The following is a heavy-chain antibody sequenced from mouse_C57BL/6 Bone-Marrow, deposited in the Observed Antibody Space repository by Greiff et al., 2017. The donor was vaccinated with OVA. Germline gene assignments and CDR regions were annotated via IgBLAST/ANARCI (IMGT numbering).Heavy chain of an antibody. CDR1: GYAFSSSW. V-gene: IGHV1-82*01. D-gene: IGHD1-1*01. CDR2: IYPGDGDT. Sequence: QVQLQQSGPELVKPGASVKISCKASGYAFSSSWMNWVKQRTGKGLEWIGRIYPGDGDTNYNGKFKGKATLTADKSSSTAYMQLSSLTSEDSAVYYCARGIYYYCTSWFAYWGQGTLVTVSA. CDR3: ARGIYYYCTSWFAY. J-gene: IGHJ3*01.